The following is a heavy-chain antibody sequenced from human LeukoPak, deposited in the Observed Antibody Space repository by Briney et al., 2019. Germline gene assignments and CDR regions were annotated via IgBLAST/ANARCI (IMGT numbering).Heavy chain of an antibody. J-gene: IGHJ3*02. CDR2: IYYSGST. Sequence: SETLSLTCTVSGGSISSYYWSWIRQPPGKGLEWIGYIYYSGSTNYNPSLKSRVTISVDTSKNQFSLKLSSVTAADTAVYYCARREAGYDAFDIWGQGTMVTVSS. CDR3: ARREAGYDAFDI. V-gene: IGHV4-59*08. D-gene: IGHD3-22*01. CDR1: GGSISSYY.